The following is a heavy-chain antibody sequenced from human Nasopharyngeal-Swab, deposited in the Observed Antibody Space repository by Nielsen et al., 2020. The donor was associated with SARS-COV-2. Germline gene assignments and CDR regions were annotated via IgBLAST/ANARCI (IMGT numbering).Heavy chain of an antibody. Sequence: TLSLTCTVSGGSISDFYWSWIRQPPGKALEWLALVYGDDAKRYSPSLQSSLTITKDTSKNQVVLTMTNVDPVDTATYYCAHKKNWNFDYWGQGTLVTVSS. J-gene: IGHJ4*02. V-gene: IGHV2-5*08. D-gene: IGHD1-1*01. CDR1: GGSISDFYWS. CDR3: AHKKNWNFDY. CDR2: VYGDDAK.